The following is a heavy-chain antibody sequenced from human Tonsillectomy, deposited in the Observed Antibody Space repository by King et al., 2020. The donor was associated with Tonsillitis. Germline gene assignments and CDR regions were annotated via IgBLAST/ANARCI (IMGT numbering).Heavy chain of an antibody. V-gene: IGHV2-26*01. D-gene: IGHD3-10*01. CDR2: IFSSDEK. Sequence: FTLKESGPVLVKPTETLTLTCTVSGFSLTNSRMGVSWIRQPPGKALEWLAHIFSSDEKSYSTSLKSRLTISKDTSRSQVVLTMTNMDPLDTATYYCARGLFYGSGSFYNYWFDPWGQGTLVTVSS. CDR3: ARGLFYGSGSFYNYWFDP. J-gene: IGHJ5*02. CDR1: GFSLTNSRMG.